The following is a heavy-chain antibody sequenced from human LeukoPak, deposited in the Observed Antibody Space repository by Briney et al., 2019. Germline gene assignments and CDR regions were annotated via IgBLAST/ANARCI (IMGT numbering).Heavy chain of an antibody. CDR2: IGTSAGTT. Sequence: GGSLRLSCAASGFTFSSYAISWVRQAPGKGLEWVLTIGTSAGTTYYADSVKGRFTISRDNSKNTLYLQMNSLRAEDTAVYYCARGVSSAFDYWGQGTLVTVSS. CDR3: ARGVSSAFDY. J-gene: IGHJ4*02. V-gene: IGHV3-23*01. D-gene: IGHD6-25*01. CDR1: GFTFSSYA.